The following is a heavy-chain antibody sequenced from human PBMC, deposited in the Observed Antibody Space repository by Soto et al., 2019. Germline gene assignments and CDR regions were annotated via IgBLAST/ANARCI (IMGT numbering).Heavy chain of an antibody. CDR1: GFTFSSYW. Sequence: GGSLKLSCAASGFTFSSYWMHWVRQTPGKGLVWVSRINSDGSSTTYADSVKGRFTISRDNAKNTLYLQMNSLRAEDTAVYYCARVGGGASRGYYYYMDVWGKGTTVTVSS. D-gene: IGHD6-13*01. V-gene: IGHV3-74*01. CDR2: INSDGSST. J-gene: IGHJ6*03. CDR3: ARVGGGASRGYYYYMDV.